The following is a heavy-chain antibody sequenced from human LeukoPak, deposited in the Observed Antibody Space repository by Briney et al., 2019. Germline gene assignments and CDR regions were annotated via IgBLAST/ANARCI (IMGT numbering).Heavy chain of an antibody. J-gene: IGHJ4*02. CDR1: GFTFSNAW. CDR3: TTKLGYCSSTSCPIKRGYFDY. D-gene: IGHD2-2*03. Sequence: PGGSLRLSCAASGFTFSNAWMSWVRQAPGKGLEWVGRIKSKTDGGTTDYAAPVKGRFTISRDDSKNTLYLQMNSLKTEDTAVYYCTTKLGYCSSTSCPIKRGYFDYWGQGALVTVSS. V-gene: IGHV3-15*01. CDR2: IKSKTDGGTT.